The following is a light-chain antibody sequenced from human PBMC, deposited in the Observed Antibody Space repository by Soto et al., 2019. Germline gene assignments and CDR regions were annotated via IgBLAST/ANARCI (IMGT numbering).Light chain of an antibody. CDR3: QQSYSTPRT. CDR1: QSISSY. V-gene: IGKV1-39*01. J-gene: IGKJ1*01. Sequence: DIQMTQSPSSLSASVGDRVTITCRASQSISSYLNWYQQKPGKAPKLLIYAASSLQSGVPSRFSGSGSGTDFTLTISSLHPEDFATYYCQQSYSTPRTFGQVTKVDLK. CDR2: AAS.